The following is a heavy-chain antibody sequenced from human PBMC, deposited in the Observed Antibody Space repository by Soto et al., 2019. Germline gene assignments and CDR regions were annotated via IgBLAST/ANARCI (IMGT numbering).Heavy chain of an antibody. J-gene: IGHJ4*02. V-gene: IGHV3-48*01. CDR3: ARDPLAPYSSSSGGAPS. Sequence: PGGSLRLSCAASGFTFSSYSMNWVRQAPGKGLEWVSYISSSSSTIYYADSVKGRFTISRDNAKNSLYLQMNSLRAEDTAVYYCARDPLAPYSSSSGGAPSWGQGTLVTVSS. D-gene: IGHD6-6*01. CDR1: GFTFSSYS. CDR2: ISSSSSTI.